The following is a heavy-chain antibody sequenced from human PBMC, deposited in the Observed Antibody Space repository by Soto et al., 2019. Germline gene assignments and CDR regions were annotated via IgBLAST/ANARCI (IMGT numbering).Heavy chain of an antibody. D-gene: IGHD3-22*01. V-gene: IGHV1-18*01. CDR3: ARGARYYYDSSGYYFDY. Sequence: GASVKVSCKASGYTFTSYGISWVRQAPGQGLEWMGWISAYNGNTNYAQKLQGRVTMTTDTSTSTAYMELRSLRSDDTAVYYCARGARYYYDSSGYYFDYWGQGTLVTVSS. CDR2: ISAYNGNT. J-gene: IGHJ4*02. CDR1: GYTFTSYG.